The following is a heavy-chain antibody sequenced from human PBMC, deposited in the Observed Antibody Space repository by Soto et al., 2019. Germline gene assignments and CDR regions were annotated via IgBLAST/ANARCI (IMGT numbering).Heavy chain of an antibody. J-gene: IGHJ4*02. CDR1: GFTFSSYA. CDR2: ISGSGGST. Sequence: TGGSLRLSCAASGFTFSSYAMSWVRQAPGKGLEWVSAISGSGGSTYYADSVKGRFTISRDNSKNTLYLQMNSLRAEDTAVYYCAKGSGYCSGGSCHGRYFDYWGQGTLVTVSS. D-gene: IGHD2-15*01. V-gene: IGHV3-23*01. CDR3: AKGSGYCSGGSCHGRYFDY.